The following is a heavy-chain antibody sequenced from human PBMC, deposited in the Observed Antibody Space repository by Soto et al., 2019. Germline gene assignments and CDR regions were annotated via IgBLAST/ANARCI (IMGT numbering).Heavy chain of an antibody. CDR3: ARKAGSSGYYYFDY. CDR1: GFTFRSYA. J-gene: IGHJ4*02. Sequence: GGSLRLSCAASGFTFRSYAMHWVRQAPGKGLEWVSLIYSGGSTYYADSAKGRFTISRDNSKNTLYLQMNSLRAEDTAVYYCARKAGSSGYYYFDYWGQGTQVTVSS. V-gene: IGHV3-66*01. CDR2: IYSGGST. D-gene: IGHD3-22*01.